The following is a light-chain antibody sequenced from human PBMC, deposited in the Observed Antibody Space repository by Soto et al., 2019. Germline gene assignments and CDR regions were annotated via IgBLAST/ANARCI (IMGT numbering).Light chain of an antibody. CDR3: QQYNNWPFT. Sequence: EIVMTQSPATLSVSPGERATLSCSASQSFSSSLAWYQQKPGQAPRLLIYDASARATGIPARFSGSGSGTEFTLTISSLQSEDFAVYYWQQYNNWPFTFGGGTKVEI. J-gene: IGKJ4*01. CDR1: QSFSSS. CDR2: DAS. V-gene: IGKV3-15*01.